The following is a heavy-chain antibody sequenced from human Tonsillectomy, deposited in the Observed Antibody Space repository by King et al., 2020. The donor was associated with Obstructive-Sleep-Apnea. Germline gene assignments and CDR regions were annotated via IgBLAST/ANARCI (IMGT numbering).Heavy chain of an antibody. Sequence: QLVQSGAEVKKPGASVKVSCKASGYPFTSYGISWVRQAPGQGLEWMGWISAYNGNTNYAQKLQGRVTMTTDTSTSTAYMELRSLRSDDTAVYYCARDEGGSSWYGGNGNFDYWGQGTLVTVSS. D-gene: IGHD6-13*01. J-gene: IGHJ4*02. V-gene: IGHV1-18*01. CDR3: ARDEGGSSWYGGNGNFDY. CDR2: ISAYNGNT. CDR1: GYPFTSYG.